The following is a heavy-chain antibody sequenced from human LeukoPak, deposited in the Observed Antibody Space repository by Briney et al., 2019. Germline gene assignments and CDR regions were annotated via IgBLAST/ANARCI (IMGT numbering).Heavy chain of an antibody. CDR1: GGSISSYY. V-gene: IGHV4-59*01. J-gene: IGHJ5*02. CDR2: IYYSGST. Sequence: SETPSLTCTVSGGSISSYYWSWIRQPPGKGLEWIGYIYYSGSTNYKPSLKSRVTISVDTSKNQFSLKLSSVTAADTAVYYCARGGYYGSGNDFRFDPWGQGTLVTVSS. D-gene: IGHD3-10*01. CDR3: ARGGYYGSGNDFRFDP.